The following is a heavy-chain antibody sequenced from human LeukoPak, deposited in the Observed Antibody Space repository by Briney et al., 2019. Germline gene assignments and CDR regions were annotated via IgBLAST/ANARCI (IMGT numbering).Heavy chain of an antibody. CDR2: ISGSGGST. CDR3: AKAEYYDILTGYYDIDY. D-gene: IGHD3-9*01. V-gene: IGHV3-23*01. J-gene: IGHJ4*02. CDR1: GFTFSSYA. Sequence: PGGSLRLSCAASGFTFSSYAMSWVRQAPGKGLEWVSAISGSGGSTYYADSVKGRFTISRDNSKNTLYLQMNSLRAEDTAVYYCAKAEYYDILTGYYDIDYWGQGTLVTVSS.